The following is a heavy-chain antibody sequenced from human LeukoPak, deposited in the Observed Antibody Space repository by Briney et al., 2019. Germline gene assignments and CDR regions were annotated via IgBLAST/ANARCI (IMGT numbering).Heavy chain of an antibody. CDR1: GFTFSSYS. J-gene: IGHJ4*02. Sequence: GGSLRLSCAASGFTFSSYSMNWIRQAPGKGLEWVSSISSSSSYIYYADSVKGRFTISRDNAKNSLYLQMNSLRAEDTAVYYCARGGVVGATTIDYWGQGTLVTVSS. V-gene: IGHV3-21*01. CDR3: ARGGVVGATTIDY. CDR2: ISSSSSYI. D-gene: IGHD1-26*01.